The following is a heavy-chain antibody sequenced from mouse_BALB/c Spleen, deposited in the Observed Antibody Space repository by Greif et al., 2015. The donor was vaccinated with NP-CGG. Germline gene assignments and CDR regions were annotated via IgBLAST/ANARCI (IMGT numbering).Heavy chain of an antibody. Sequence: EVKVEESGGGLVKPGGSLKLSCAASGFTFSSYAMSWVRQTPEKRLEWVATISSGGSYTYYPDSVKGRFTISRDNAKNTLYLQMSSLRSEDTAMYYCARGLLWPQYYFDYWGQGTTLTVSS. J-gene: IGHJ2*01. CDR1: GFTFSSYA. D-gene: IGHD2-10*01. CDR2: ISSGGSYT. V-gene: IGHV5-9-3*01. CDR3: ARGLLWPQYYFDY.